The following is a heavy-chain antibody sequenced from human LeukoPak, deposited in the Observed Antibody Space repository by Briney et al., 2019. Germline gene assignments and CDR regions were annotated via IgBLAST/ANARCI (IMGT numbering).Heavy chain of an antibody. CDR2: IIPIFGTA. J-gene: IGHJ4*02. CDR1: GYTFTSYD. Sequence: GASVKVSCKASGYTFTSYDINWVRQATGQGLEWMGGIIPIFGTANYAQKFQGRVTITTDESTSTAYMELSSLRSEDTAVYYCAILGYCSSTSCLPKAGYWGQGTLVTVSS. V-gene: IGHV1-69*05. D-gene: IGHD2-2*01. CDR3: AILGYCSSTSCLPKAGY.